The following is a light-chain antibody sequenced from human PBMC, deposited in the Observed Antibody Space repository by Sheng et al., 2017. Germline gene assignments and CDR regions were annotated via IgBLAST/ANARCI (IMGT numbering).Light chain of an antibody. Sequence: EVVMTQSPATLSLSPGERATLSCRASQSVSSNVAWYQQKPGLAPRLLIYGASSRATGFPARLSGSGSGTEFTLTISSLQSEDFAVYYCQQRSNWPSLTFGGGTKVEIK. V-gene: IGKV3-15*01. CDR2: GAS. J-gene: IGKJ4*01. CDR1: QSVSSN. CDR3: QQRSNWPSLT.